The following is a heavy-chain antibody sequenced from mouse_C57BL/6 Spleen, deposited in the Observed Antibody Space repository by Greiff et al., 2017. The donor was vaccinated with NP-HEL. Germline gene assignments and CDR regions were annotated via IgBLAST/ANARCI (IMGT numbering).Heavy chain of an antibody. V-gene: IGHV1-72*01. CDR1: GYTFTSYW. D-gene: IGHD2-4*01. CDR3: ARVGIYYDYDGTWFAY. J-gene: IGHJ3*01. Sequence: QVQLQQPGAELVKPGASVKLSCKASGYTFTSYWMHWVKQRPGRGLEWIGRIDPNSGGTKYNEKFKSKATLTVDKPSSTAYMQLSSLTSEDSAVYYCARVGIYYDYDGTWFAYWGQGTLVTVSA. CDR2: IDPNSGGT.